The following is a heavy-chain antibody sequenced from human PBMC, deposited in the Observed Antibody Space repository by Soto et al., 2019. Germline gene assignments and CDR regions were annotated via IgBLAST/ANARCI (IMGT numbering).Heavy chain of an antibody. D-gene: IGHD2-2*01. CDR1: GFTFSSYS. Sequence: GESLKISCAASGFTFSSYSMNWVRQAPGKGLEWVSSISSSSYIYYADSVKGRFTISRDNAKNSLYLQMNSLRAEDTAVYYCAREGTVAVPAANWFDPWGQGTLVTVSS. J-gene: IGHJ5*02. CDR2: ISSSSYI. V-gene: IGHV3-21*01. CDR3: AREGTVAVPAANWFDP.